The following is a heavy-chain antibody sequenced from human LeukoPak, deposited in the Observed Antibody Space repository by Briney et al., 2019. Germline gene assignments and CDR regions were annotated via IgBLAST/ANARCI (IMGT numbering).Heavy chain of an antibody. V-gene: IGHV3-21*01. CDR1: GXTFSSYS. CDR2: ISSSSSYI. J-gene: IGHJ4*02. CDR3: ARKTDHQTGGDY. D-gene: IGHD1-1*01. Sequence: GGSLRLSCAASGXTFSSYSMNWVRQAPGKGLEWVSSISSSSSYIYYADSVKGRFTISRDNAKNSLYLQMNSLRAEDTAVYYCARKTDHQTGGDYWGQGSLVTVSS.